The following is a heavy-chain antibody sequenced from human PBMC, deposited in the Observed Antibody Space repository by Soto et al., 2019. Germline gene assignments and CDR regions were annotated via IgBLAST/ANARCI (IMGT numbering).Heavy chain of an antibody. Sequence: PSETLSLTCTVSGGSISSYYWNWIRQFPGNGLEWIGYVYYSGGTDYNPSLKSRVTISVDTSKNHFSLKLSAVSAADTAVYYCTRGSIGYSYDYGMDVWGQGTMVTVS. J-gene: IGHJ6*02. V-gene: IGHV4-59*01. CDR3: TRGSIGYSYDYGMDV. D-gene: IGHD5-18*01. CDR1: GGSISSYY. CDR2: VYYSGGT.